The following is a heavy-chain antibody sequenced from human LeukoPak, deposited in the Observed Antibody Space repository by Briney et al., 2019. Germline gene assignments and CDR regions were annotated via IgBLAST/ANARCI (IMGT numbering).Heavy chain of an antibody. J-gene: IGHJ6*02. D-gene: IGHD5-18*01. CDR2: IYYSGST. Sequence: SETLSLTCTVSGGSISSYYWSWIRQPPGKGLVWIGYIYYSGSTNYNPSLKSRVTISVDTSKNQFSLKLSSVTAADTAVYYCARGGYSYGLSSYYYGMDVWGQGTTVTVSS. V-gene: IGHV4-59*01. CDR1: GGSISSYY. CDR3: ARGGYSYGLSSYYYGMDV.